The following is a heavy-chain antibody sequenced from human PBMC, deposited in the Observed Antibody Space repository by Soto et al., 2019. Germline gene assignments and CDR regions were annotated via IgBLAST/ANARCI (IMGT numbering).Heavy chain of an antibody. CDR3: ARFSGSYTRGLDY. CDR1: GFTFSDHY. V-gene: IGHV3-72*01. CDR2: SRNKANSYST. Sequence: ELQLVESGGGLVQPGGSLRLSCAASGFTFSDHYMDWVRQAPGKGLEWVGRSRNKANSYSTEYGASVKGRFTISRDESKNSLYLQMNSLKTEDTAVYYCARFSGSYTRGLDYWGQGTLVTVSS. D-gene: IGHD1-26*01. J-gene: IGHJ4*02.